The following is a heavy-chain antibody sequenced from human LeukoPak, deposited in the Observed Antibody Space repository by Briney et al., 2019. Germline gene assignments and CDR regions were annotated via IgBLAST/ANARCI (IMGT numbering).Heavy chain of an antibody. Sequence: SVKVSCKASGGTFSSYAISWVRQAPGQGLEWMGGIIPIFGTANYAQKFQGRVTITTDESTSTAYMELSSLRSENTAVYYCARASYSSSWHYYYYYMDVWGKGTTVTVSS. CDR3: ARASYSSSWHYYYYYMDV. V-gene: IGHV1-69*05. CDR1: GGTFSSYA. D-gene: IGHD6-13*01. CDR2: IIPIFGTA. J-gene: IGHJ6*03.